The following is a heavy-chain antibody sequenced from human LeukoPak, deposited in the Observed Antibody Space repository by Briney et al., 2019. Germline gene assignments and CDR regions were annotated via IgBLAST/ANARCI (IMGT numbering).Heavy chain of an antibody. D-gene: IGHD4-17*01. CDR2: INAGNGNT. Sequence: ASVKVSCKASGYTFTSYAMHWVRQAPGQRLEWMGWINAGNGNTKYSQKFQGRVTITRDTSASTAYMELSSLRSEDTAVYYCARDRGITVTRYYFDYWGQGTLVTVSS. CDR1: GYTFTSYA. CDR3: ARDRGITVTRYYFDY. J-gene: IGHJ4*02. V-gene: IGHV1-3*01.